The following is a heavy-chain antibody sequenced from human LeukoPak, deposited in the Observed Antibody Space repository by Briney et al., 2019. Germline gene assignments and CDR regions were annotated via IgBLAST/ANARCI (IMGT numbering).Heavy chain of an antibody. D-gene: IGHD2-2*01. CDR1: GFTVSGQA. Sequence: GGSLRLSCAASGFTVSGQAVSWVHQAPGKGLERVAAISGSGGSTYYAESVKGRFTISRDNSKNTLYLQMNSLRAEDTAVYYCAKDVRCSSTSCLFDYWGQGTLVTVSS. V-gene: IGHV3-23*01. J-gene: IGHJ4*02. CDR3: AKDVRCSSTSCLFDY. CDR2: ISGSGGST.